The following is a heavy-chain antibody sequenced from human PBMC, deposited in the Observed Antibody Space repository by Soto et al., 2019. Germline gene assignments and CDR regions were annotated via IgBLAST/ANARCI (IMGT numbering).Heavy chain of an antibody. CDR3: AHRPQSGAGGYYYGMDV. J-gene: IGHJ6*02. CDR2: IYWDDDK. Sequence: QITLKESGPTLVKPTQTLTLTCTFSGFSLSTSGVGVGWIRQPPGKALEWLALIYWDDDKRYSPSLKSRLTITKYTSKPPVVLTRTYSDPVDTATYYRAHRPQSGAGGYYYGMDVGGPGTPVTVSS. V-gene: IGHV2-5*02. CDR1: GFSLSTSGVG. D-gene: IGHD7-27*01.